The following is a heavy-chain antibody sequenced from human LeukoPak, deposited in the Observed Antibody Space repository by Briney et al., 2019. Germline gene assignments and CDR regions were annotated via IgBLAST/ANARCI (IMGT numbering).Heavy chain of an antibody. Sequence: ASVKVSCKASGYTFTGYYMHWVRQAPGQGLEWMGWIDPNSGGTNYAQKFQGRVTMTRDTSISTAYMVLNRLRSDDTAVYYCARASYCSSTSCPTTYDVYWGQGTLVTVSS. V-gene: IGHV1-2*02. CDR2: IDPNSGGT. CDR3: ARASYCSSTSCPTTYDVY. D-gene: IGHD2-2*01. J-gene: IGHJ4*02. CDR1: GYTFTGYY.